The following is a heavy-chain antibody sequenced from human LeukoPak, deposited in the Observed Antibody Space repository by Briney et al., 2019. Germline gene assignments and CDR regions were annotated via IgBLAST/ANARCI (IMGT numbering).Heavy chain of an antibody. CDR2: ISAYNGNT. Sequence: ASVKVSCKASGYTFTSYGISWVRQAPGQGLEWMGWISAYNGNTNYAQKLQGRVTMTTDTSTSTAYMELRSLRSDDTAVYYCAETHCSSTSCYASDYYYGMDVWGKGTTVTVSS. J-gene: IGHJ6*04. D-gene: IGHD2-2*01. V-gene: IGHV1-18*04. CDR1: GYTFTSYG. CDR3: AETHCSSTSCYASDYYYGMDV.